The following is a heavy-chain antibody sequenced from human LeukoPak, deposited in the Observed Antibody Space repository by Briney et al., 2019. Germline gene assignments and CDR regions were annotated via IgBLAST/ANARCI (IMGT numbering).Heavy chain of an antibody. Sequence: GASVKVSCKASGYTFTAYGITWVRQAPGQGVEWMGWISANNGDTKYAQKVQGRVTMTTDTSTTTVYMELRSLRSGDTAVYYCARDLRVVATTPGGYWGQGTLVTVSS. CDR2: ISANNGDT. V-gene: IGHV1-18*01. D-gene: IGHD5-12*01. J-gene: IGHJ4*02. CDR3: ARDLRVVATTPGGY. CDR1: GYTFTAYG.